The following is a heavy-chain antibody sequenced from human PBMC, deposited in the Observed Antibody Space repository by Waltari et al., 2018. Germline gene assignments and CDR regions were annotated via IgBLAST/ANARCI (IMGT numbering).Heavy chain of an antibody. V-gene: IGHV4-4*07. CDR2: FIARGST. J-gene: IGHJ6*03. CDR1: GGSMPSYF. CDR3: ARAKTYGDYDVDYYNYMDV. D-gene: IGHD4-17*01. Sequence: QVQLRESGPGLVKPSETLSLTCTASGGSMPSYFWILIRQPAGKGRDWIGRFIARGSTDYDPSLESRLTMSVDTSKNQFYLKVTSVIAADTAVYYCARAKTYGDYDVDYYNYMDVWGEGTTVTVSS.